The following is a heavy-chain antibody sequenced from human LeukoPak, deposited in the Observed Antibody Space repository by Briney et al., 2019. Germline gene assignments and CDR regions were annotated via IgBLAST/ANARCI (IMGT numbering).Heavy chain of an antibody. J-gene: IGHJ5*02. CDR1: GGSISSSSYY. D-gene: IGHD4-23*01. CDR3: ARRVFFTTVVTDGFDP. V-gene: IGHV4-39*01. Sequence: SETLSLTCTVSGGSISSSSYYWGWIRQPPGKGLEWIGSIYYSGSTYYNPSLKSRVTISVDTSKNQFSLKLSSVTAADTAVYYCARRVFFTTVVTDGFDPWGQGTLVTVSS. CDR2: IYYSGST.